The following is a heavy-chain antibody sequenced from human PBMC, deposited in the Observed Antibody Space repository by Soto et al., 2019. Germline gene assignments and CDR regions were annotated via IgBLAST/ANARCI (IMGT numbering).Heavy chain of an antibody. D-gene: IGHD6-19*01. CDR3: ARTQWLEPRYYYYGMDV. J-gene: IGHJ6*02. V-gene: IGHV1-69*13. Sequence: GASVKVSCKASGGTFSSYAISWVRQAPGQGLGWMGGIIPIFGTANYAQKFQGRVTITADESTSTAYMELSSLRSEDTAVYYCARTQWLEPRYYYYGMDVWGQGTTVTVSS. CDR1: GGTFSSYA. CDR2: IIPIFGTA.